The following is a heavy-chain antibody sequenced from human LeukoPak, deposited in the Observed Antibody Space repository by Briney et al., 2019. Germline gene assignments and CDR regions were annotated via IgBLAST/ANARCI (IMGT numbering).Heavy chain of an antibody. Sequence: ASVKVSCKASGYTFTAYYMHWVRQAPGQGLEWMGWINPNSGGTNYAQKFQGRVTMTRDTSISTAYMELSSLRSEDTAVYYCARGSVGFGELLRFDPWGQGTLVTVSS. CDR2: INPNSGGT. J-gene: IGHJ5*02. V-gene: IGHV1-2*02. D-gene: IGHD3-10*01. CDR1: GYTFTAYY. CDR3: ARGSVGFGELLRFDP.